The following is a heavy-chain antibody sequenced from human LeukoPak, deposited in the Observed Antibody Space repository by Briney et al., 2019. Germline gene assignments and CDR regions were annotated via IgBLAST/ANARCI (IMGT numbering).Heavy chain of an antibody. J-gene: IGHJ4*02. CDR3: ARVSPRGYYDFWSGYFFDY. Sequence: ASVKVSCKASGGTFSSYAISWVRQAPGQGLEWMGWINPNSGGTNYAQKFQGRVTMTRDTSISTAYMELSRLRSDDTAVYYCARVSPRGYYDFWSGYFFDYWGQGTLVTVSS. V-gene: IGHV1-2*02. CDR2: INPNSGGT. D-gene: IGHD3-3*01. CDR1: GGTFSSYA.